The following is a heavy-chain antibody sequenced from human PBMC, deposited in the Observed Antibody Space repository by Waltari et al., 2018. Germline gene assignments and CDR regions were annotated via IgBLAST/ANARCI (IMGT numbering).Heavy chain of an antibody. CDR2: IYPVDSDT. CDR3: ARLGYDSSGYSQTSYYFDY. J-gene: IGHJ4*02. V-gene: IGHV5-51*01. CDR1: GYSCTSYW. D-gene: IGHD3-22*01. Sequence: EVQLVQSGAEVKKPGESLKVSCKDSGYSCTSYWIGWVRQMPGKALEWMGIIYPVDSDTRYSPSFQGQVNISADKSISTAYLQWSSLKASDTAMYYCARLGYDSSGYSQTSYYFDYWGQGTLVTVSS.